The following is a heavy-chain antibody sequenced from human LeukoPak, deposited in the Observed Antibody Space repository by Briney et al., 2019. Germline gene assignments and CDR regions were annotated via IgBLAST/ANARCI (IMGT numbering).Heavy chain of an antibody. CDR2: ISGSGGST. J-gene: IGHJ4*02. CDR1: GFTFSSYA. CDR3: AKDRRNTVPTISDY. D-gene: IGHD5-12*01. V-gene: IGHV3-23*01. Sequence: TGGSLRLSCVASGFTFSSYAMNWVRQAPGKGLEWVSAISGSGGSTYYADSVKGRFTISRDNFENTLDLRMNSLRAEDTAVYYCAKDRRNTVPTISDYWGQGTLVTVCS.